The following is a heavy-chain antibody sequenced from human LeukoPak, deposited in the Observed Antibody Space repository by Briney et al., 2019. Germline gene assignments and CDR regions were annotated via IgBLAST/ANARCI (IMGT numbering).Heavy chain of an antibody. Sequence: GGSLRLSCAAFGFTVDDYAMHWVRQAPGKGLEWVSSISWNSGSIGYADSVKGRFTISRDNAKNSLYLQMNSLRAEDTALYYCAKSRGSNWPRYFDLWGRGTLITVSS. D-gene: IGHD6-13*01. V-gene: IGHV3-9*01. CDR2: ISWNSGSI. J-gene: IGHJ2*01. CDR1: GFTVDDYA. CDR3: AKSRGSNWPRYFDL.